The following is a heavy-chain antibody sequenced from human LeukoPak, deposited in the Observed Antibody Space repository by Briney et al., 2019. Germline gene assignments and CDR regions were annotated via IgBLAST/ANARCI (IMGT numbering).Heavy chain of an antibody. D-gene: IGHD5-12*01. CDR1: GGTFSNYA. CDR2: IIPIFGTA. J-gene: IGHJ4*02. CDR3: ARDGNGGYAGDPPEY. Sequence: ASVKVSCKATGGTFSNYAISWVRQAPGQGLEWMGGIIPIFGTANYAQKFQGRVTITADESTSTAYMELSSLRSEDTAVYYCARDGNGGYAGDPPEYWGQGTLVTVSS. V-gene: IGHV1-69*01.